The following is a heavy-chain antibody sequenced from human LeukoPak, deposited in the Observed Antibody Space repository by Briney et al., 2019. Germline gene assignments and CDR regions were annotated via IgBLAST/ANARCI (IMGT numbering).Heavy chain of an antibody. CDR3: ARESGSQNY. Sequence: SETLSLTCTVSGGSISSYYWSWIPQPAGKGLEWIGRIYASGSTKYNPSLKSRLTMSIDTSKNQFSLKLSSVTAADTAVYYRARESGSQNYWGQGTLVTVSS. V-gene: IGHV4-4*07. CDR2: IYASGST. J-gene: IGHJ4*02. D-gene: IGHD1-26*01. CDR1: GGSISSYY.